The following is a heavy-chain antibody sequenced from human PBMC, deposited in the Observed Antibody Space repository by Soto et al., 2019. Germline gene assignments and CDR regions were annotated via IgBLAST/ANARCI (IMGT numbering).Heavy chain of an antibody. Sequence: EVQLLESGGGLVQPGGSLRLSCVASGFTFSNYAMSWVRQAPGKGLEWVSGISGSDGTTYYADSVKGRFSISRDNSKNTLYLQMNRLRDDDTAVYYCAKEGPYSSGWYWFDSWGQGTLVSVTS. D-gene: IGHD6-19*01. CDR1: GFTFSNYA. J-gene: IGHJ5*01. CDR2: ISGSDGTT. CDR3: AKEGPYSSGWYWFDS. V-gene: IGHV3-23*01.